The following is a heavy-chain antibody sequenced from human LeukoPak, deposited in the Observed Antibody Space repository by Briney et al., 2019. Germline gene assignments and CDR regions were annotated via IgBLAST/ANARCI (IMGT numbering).Heavy chain of an antibody. CDR2: ILYDGTNK. Sequence: GGSPRLSCAASGFTFSSYAMSWVRQAPGKGLEWVAVILYDGTNKYYADSVKGRFTISRDNSQNTLYLQMNSLRGEDTAVYYCARDITVTRFDYWGQGTLVTVSS. J-gene: IGHJ4*02. V-gene: IGHV3-30-3*01. CDR1: GFTFSSYA. D-gene: IGHD4-17*01. CDR3: ARDITVTRFDY.